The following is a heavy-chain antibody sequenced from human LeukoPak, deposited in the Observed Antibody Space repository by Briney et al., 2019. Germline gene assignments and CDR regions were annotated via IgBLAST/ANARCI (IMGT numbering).Heavy chain of an antibody. J-gene: IGHJ6*02. CDR1: GFTFSSYR. CDR2: IKQDGNEK. CDR3: ARDLPYYDLWSGSGSGMDV. Sequence: PGGSLRLSRAASGFTFSSYRMSWVRQAPGKGLEWVANIKQDGNEKYYVDSVKGRFTISRDNAKNSLYLQMNSLRAEDTAVYYGARDLPYYDLWSGSGSGMDVWGQGTTVTVSS. D-gene: IGHD3-3*01. V-gene: IGHV3-7*03.